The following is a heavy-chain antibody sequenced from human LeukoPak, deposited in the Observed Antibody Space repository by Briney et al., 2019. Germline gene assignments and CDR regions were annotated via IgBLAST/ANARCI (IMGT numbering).Heavy chain of an antibody. J-gene: IGHJ4*02. CDR3: ARETGYYGSGSYYIF. CDR1: GGTFSSYA. D-gene: IGHD3-10*01. Sequence: ASVKVSCKASGGTFSSYAISWVRQAPGQGLEWMGGIIPIFGTANYAQKFQGRVTITTDESTSTAYMELSSLRSEDTAVYYCARETGYYGSGSYYIFWGQGTLVTVSS. CDR2: IIPIFGTA. V-gene: IGHV1-69*05.